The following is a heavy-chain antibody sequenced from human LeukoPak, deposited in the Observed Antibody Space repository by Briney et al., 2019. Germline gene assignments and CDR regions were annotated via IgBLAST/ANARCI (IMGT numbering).Heavy chain of an antibody. J-gene: IGHJ3*02. CDR3: TALVVINPQLVDAFDI. V-gene: IGHV3-73*01. Sequence: GGSLRLSCAASGFTFSGSAMHWVRQASGKRLEWVGRIRSKANSYATAYAASVKGRFTISRDDSKNTAYLQMNSLKTEDTAVYYCTALVVINPQLVDAFDIWGQGTMVTVSS. D-gene: IGHD3-22*01. CDR1: GFTFSGSA. CDR2: IRSKANSYAT.